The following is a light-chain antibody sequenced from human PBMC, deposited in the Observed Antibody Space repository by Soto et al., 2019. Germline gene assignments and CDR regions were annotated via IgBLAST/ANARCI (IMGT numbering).Light chain of an antibody. CDR2: DAS. CDR1: QSISDW. CDR3: QQYNNYST. J-gene: IGKJ1*01. V-gene: IGKV1-5*01. Sequence: DIQMTQSPSTLSASVGDRFTITCRASQSISDWLAWFQLKPGKAPKLLIYDASSLESGVPSRFSGSGSGTEFTLNISSLQPDDFATYYCQQYNNYSTFGQGTQ.